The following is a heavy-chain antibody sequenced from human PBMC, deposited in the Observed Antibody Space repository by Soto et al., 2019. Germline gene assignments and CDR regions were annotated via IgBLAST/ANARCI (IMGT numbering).Heavy chain of an antibody. D-gene: IGHD6-19*01. V-gene: IGHV3-72*01. J-gene: IGHJ4*02. CDR2: IRNKPNSYTT. CDR1: GFTFSDHY. Sequence: GGSLRLSCAASGFTFSDHYMDWVRQAPGKGLEWVGRIRNKPNSYTTEYAASVKGRFTISRDDSKNSLFLQMSSLKTEDTAVYYCARPTAGSHRYLDNWGQGTPVTVSS. CDR3: ARPTAGSHRYLDN.